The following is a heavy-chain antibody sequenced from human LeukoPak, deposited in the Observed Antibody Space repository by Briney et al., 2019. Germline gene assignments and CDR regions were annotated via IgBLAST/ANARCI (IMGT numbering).Heavy chain of an antibody. CDR3: AKTTTGYSSGRYPGWPVDY. CDR2: IFGSGGNP. Sequence: GGSLRLSCAASGFTFTSYAMDWVRQAPGKGLEWVSGIFGSGGNPHYADSVKGRFTISRDNYLNTVYLQMNSLRAEDTAVYYCAKTTTGYSSGRYPGWPVDYWGQGTLVTVSS. CDR1: GFTFTSYA. V-gene: IGHV3-23*01. J-gene: IGHJ4*02. D-gene: IGHD6-19*01.